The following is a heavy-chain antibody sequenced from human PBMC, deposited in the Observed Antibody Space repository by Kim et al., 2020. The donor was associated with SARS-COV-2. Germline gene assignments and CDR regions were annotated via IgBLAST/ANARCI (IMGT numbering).Heavy chain of an antibody. D-gene: IGHD3-16*01. Sequence: GGSLRLSCAASGFTFSSYAMSWVRQAPGKGLEWVSAISGSGGSTYYADSVKGRFTISRDNSKNTLYLQMNSLRVEDTAVYYCAKGGGPFVGYFDYWGQGTLVTVSS. J-gene: IGHJ4*02. CDR1: GFTFSSYA. V-gene: IGHV3-23*01. CDR3: AKGGGPFVGYFDY. CDR2: ISGSGGST.